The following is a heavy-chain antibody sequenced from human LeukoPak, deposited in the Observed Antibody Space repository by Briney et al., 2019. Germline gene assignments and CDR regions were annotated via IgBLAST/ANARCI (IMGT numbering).Heavy chain of an antibody. Sequence: PGGSLRLSCGASGFTFSSYWMSWVRQAPGKGLEWVANIKQDGSEKYYVDSVKGRFTISRDNAKNSLYLQMNSLRAEDTAVYYCARDYGIAVAGTYYWGQGTLVTVSS. CDR2: IKQDGSEK. D-gene: IGHD6-19*01. J-gene: IGHJ4*02. CDR1: GFTFSSYW. CDR3: ARDYGIAVAGTYY. V-gene: IGHV3-7*01.